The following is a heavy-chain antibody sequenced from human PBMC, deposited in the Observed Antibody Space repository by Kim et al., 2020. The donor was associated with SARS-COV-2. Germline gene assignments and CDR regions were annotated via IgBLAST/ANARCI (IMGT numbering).Heavy chain of an antibody. D-gene: IGHD3-10*01. CDR1: GFTFSRHW. CDR2: IKSDGSSS. V-gene: IGHV3-74*03. Sequence: GGSLRLSCAASGFTFSRHWMHWVRQAPGKGLVWVSRIKSDGSSSTYADSVKGRFTFSRDNAKNTLYLQVNSLRAEDTAVYYCARDSGNGFDIWGQGTMVTVSS. CDR3: ARDSGNGFDI. J-gene: IGHJ3*02.